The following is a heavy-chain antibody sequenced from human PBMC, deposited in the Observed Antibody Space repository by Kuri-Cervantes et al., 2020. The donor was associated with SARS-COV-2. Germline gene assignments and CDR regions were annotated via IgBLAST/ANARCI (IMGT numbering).Heavy chain of an antibody. Sequence: ASVKVSCKASGYTFTGYYMHWVRQAPGQGLEWMGWINPNSGGTNYAQKFQGRVTMTRDTSISTAYMELSRLRSEDTAVYYCATSTTMVRGNWFDPWGQGTLVTVSS. V-gene: IGHV1-2*02. CDR3: ATSTTMVRGNWFDP. CDR2: INPNSGGT. CDR1: GYTFTGYY. D-gene: IGHD3-10*01. J-gene: IGHJ5*02.